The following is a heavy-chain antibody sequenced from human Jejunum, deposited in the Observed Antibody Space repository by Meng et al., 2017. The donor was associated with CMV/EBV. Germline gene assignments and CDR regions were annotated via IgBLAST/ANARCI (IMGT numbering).Heavy chain of an antibody. CDR1: GFIFTTAW. J-gene: IGHJ4*02. CDR3: TTDLHNWVY. V-gene: IGHV3-15*01. D-gene: IGHD5-24*01. CDR2: IKSKTDDGTT. Sequence: CAASGFIFTTAWMSWVRQAPGKGLEWVGRIKSKTDDGTTDYAAPVKGRFTISRDDSKNTLYLQMNSLKTEDTAVYYCTTDLHNWVYWGQGRLVTVSS.